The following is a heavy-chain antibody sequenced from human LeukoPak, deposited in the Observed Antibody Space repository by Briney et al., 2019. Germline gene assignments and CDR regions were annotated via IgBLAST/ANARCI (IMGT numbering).Heavy chain of an antibody. CDR1: GFTFSIYA. J-gene: IGHJ5*02. Sequence: PGGSLRLSCAASGFTFSIYAMSWVRQAPGKGLEWVSTISGSGGSTYYADSVRGRFTISRDNSKNTLYLQMNSLRAEDTAVYYCAKDADTMVRGWFDPWGQGTLVTVSS. CDR3: AKDADTMVRGWFDP. CDR2: ISGSGGST. V-gene: IGHV3-23*01. D-gene: IGHD3-10*01.